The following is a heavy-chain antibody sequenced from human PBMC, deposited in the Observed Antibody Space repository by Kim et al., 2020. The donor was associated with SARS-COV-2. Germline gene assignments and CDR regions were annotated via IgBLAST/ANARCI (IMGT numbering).Heavy chain of an antibody. CDR3: ARSYSSQSGMDV. CDR1: GFTFSSYA. Sequence: GGSLRLSCVASGFTFSSYAMHWVRQAPGKGLEYVLGISSNGGSTYYVNSLRGRFSISRDNSENTLYLQVGRLRVEDMAVYYCARSYSSQSGMDVWGQGTTVTVSS. J-gene: IGHJ6*02. CDR2: ISSNGGST. V-gene: IGHV3-64*01. D-gene: IGHD6-13*01.